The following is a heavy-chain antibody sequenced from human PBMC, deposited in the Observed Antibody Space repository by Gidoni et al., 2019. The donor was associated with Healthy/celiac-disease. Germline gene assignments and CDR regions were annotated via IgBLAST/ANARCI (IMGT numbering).Heavy chain of an antibody. V-gene: IGHV3-30*18. CDR2: ISYDGSKK. Sequence: QVQLVESGGGVVQPGRSLRLSCAASGFTFSSYCMHWVRQAPGKGLEWVAGISYDGSKKDYADSVKGRFTISRDNSKNTLYLQMNSLRAEDTAVYYCAKDLMYYVGGTYYYGMDVWGQGTTVTVSS. CDR1: GFTFSSYC. CDR3: AKDLMYYVGGTYYYGMDV. J-gene: IGHJ6*02. D-gene: IGHD2-8*01.